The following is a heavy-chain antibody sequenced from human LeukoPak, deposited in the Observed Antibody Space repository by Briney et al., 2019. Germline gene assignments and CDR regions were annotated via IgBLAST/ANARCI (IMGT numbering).Heavy chain of an antibody. D-gene: IGHD2/OR15-2a*01. CDR3: ARVSVGQGGDHILFYMDV. Sequence: GGSLRLACAASGFDFSGYSMTWVRQAPGKGLEWVASMTSSGTYIDYADSVKGRFTLSRDNAENSLYLQMHSLRVDDMAVYYCARVSVGQGGDHILFYMDVWGKGTTVTVSS. J-gene: IGHJ6*03. V-gene: IGHV3-21*01. CDR2: MTSSGTYI. CDR1: GFDFSGYS.